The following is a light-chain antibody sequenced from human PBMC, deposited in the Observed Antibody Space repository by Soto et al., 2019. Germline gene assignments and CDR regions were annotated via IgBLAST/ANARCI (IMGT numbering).Light chain of an antibody. Sequence: QSALAQPSSVSGSPGQSITISCTGTSTDXGGYNYVSWYQHHPGKGPKLIIYEVNNRPSGVSDRFSGSKSGNKASLTISNLEAEDESDYYCGSYTSTDTPFVFGTGTKVTVL. J-gene: IGLJ1*01. CDR3: GSYTSTDTPFV. CDR1: STDXGGYNY. V-gene: IGLV2-14*01. CDR2: EVN.